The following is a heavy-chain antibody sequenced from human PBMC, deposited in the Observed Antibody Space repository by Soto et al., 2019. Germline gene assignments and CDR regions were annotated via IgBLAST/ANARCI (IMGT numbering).Heavy chain of an antibody. CDR2: ISWNSGMK. V-gene: IGHV3-9*01. Sequence: SLRLSCAASGFTFDDYAMHWVRQVPGKGLEWVSGISWNSGMKSYADSVKGRFTISRDNAKNSLYLQMNSLRGEDTALYYCAKGDSGSPSYGMDVWGQGTTVTVSS. CDR1: GFTFDDYA. D-gene: IGHD6-6*01. CDR3: AKGDSGSPSYGMDV. J-gene: IGHJ6*02.